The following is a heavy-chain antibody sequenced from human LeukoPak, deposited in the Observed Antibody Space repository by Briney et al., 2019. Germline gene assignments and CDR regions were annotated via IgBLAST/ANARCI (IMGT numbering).Heavy chain of an antibody. CDR1: GFTFSSYG. D-gene: IGHD2-2*01. J-gene: IGHJ4*01. Sequence: PGRSLRLSCAASGFTFSSYGMHWVRQAPGKGLEWVAVIWYGGSNKYYADSVKGRFTISRDSSKNTLYLQMNSLRAEDTAVYYCAKEGGIYCSSTSCYLDYWGQGTLVTVSS. V-gene: IGHV3-30*18. CDR3: AKEGGIYCSSTSCYLDY. CDR2: IWYGGSNK.